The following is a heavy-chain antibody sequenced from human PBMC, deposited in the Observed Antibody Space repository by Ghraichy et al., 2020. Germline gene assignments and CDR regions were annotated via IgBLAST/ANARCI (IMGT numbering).Heavy chain of an antibody. CDR1: GFTFGGHA. J-gene: IGHJ4*02. CDR3: ARGGNGLVGLPRPFDY. D-gene: IGHD3/OR15-3a*01. Sequence: GESLNISCAGSGFTFGGHAMGWVRLAPGKGLEWVSGVSGSGGGTYYADSVKGRFTISRDNSKNTLYLQMNSLRAEDSAIYYCARGGNGLVGLPRPFDYWGQGALVTVPS. CDR2: VSGSGGGT. V-gene: IGHV3-23*01.